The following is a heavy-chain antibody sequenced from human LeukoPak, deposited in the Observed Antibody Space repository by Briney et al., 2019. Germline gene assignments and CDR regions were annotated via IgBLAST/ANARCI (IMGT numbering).Heavy chain of an antibody. CDR3: AHLADFWSGYFYFDY. CDR2: IYWNDDK. J-gene: IGHJ4*02. V-gene: IGHV2-5*01. D-gene: IGHD3-3*01. CDR1: GFSLSTSGVG. Sequence: ESGPTLVKPAQTLTLTCSFSGFSLSTSGVGVGWIRQPPGKALEWLALIYWNDDKRYSPSLKSRLTITKDTSKNQVVLTMTNMDPVDTATYYCAHLADFWSGYFYFDYWGQGTLVTVSS.